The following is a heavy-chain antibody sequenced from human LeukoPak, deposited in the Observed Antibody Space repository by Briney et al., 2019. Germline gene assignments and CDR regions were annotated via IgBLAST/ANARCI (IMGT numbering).Heavy chain of an antibody. D-gene: IGHD5-24*01. V-gene: IGHV3-23*01. J-gene: IGHJ4*02. CDR1: GFTFSSYG. Sequence: GGTLRLSCAASGFTFSSYGMSWVRQAPGKGLEWVSAISGSGGSTYYADSVKGRFTISRDDSKNTAYLQMNSLKTEDTAVYYCTRWADDYWGQGTLVTVSS. CDR2: ISGSGGST. CDR3: TRWADDY.